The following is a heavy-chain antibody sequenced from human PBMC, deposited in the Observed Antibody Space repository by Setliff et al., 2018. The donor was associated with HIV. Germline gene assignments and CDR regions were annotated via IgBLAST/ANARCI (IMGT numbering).Heavy chain of an antibody. Sequence: SETLSLTCDVSGDLIRNSYYYWSWIRQPPGKGLEWIGEINHSGSTSYNPSLKSRVAMSVDTSKNQFSLNLNSVTAADTAVYYRARGTYRPGGSSYFDSWGQGTLVTVSS. CDR3: ARGTYRPGGSSYFDS. CDR2: INHSGST. CDR1: GDLIRNSYYY. D-gene: IGHD2-15*01. V-gene: IGHV4-34*01. J-gene: IGHJ4*02.